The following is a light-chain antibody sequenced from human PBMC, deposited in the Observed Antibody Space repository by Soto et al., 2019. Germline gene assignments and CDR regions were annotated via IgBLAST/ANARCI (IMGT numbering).Light chain of an antibody. CDR3: SSYTSSSTPLWW. J-gene: IGLJ3*02. CDR1: SSDVGGYNY. Sequence: QSVLTQPASVSGSPGQSITISCTGTSSDVGGYNYVSWYQQHPGKAPKLMIYDVSNRPSGVSNRFSGSKSGNTASLTISGLQAEDEADYYCSSYTSSSTPLWWFGGGTKLTVL. CDR2: DVS. V-gene: IGLV2-14*01.